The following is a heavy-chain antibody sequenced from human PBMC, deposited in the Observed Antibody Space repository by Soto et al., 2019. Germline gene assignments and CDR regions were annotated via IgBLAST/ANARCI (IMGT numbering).Heavy chain of an antibody. CDR2: IYYSGST. Sequence: SETLSLTCTVSGGSISSYYWSWIRQPPGKGLEWIGYIYYSGSTNYNPSLKSRVTISVDTAKNQFSLKLSSVTAADTAVYYCARSNYDLLLHYYYYYMDVWGKGTTVTVSS. CDR3: ARSNYDLLLHYYYYYMDV. J-gene: IGHJ6*03. CDR1: GGSISSYY. V-gene: IGHV4-59*01. D-gene: IGHD3-3*01.